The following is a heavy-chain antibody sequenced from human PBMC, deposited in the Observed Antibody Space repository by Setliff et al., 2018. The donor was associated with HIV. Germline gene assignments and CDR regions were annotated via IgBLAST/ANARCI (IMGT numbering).Heavy chain of an antibody. CDR2: ISGSGGST. Sequence: PGGSLRLSCAASGFTLSSYAMSWVRQAPGKGLEWVSAISGSGGSTYYADSVKGRFTISRDNSKNTLHLQVNSLRVEDTAIYYCTKGVQRLRPYYFESWGQGTLVTVSS. CDR3: TKGVQRLRPYYFES. V-gene: IGHV3-23*01. CDR1: GFTLSSYA. J-gene: IGHJ4*02.